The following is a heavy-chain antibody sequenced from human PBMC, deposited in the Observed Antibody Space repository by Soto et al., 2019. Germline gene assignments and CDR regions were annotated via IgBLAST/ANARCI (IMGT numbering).Heavy chain of an antibody. V-gene: IGHV3-33*01. D-gene: IGHD2-21*02. CDR2: IWYDGSNK. CDR1: GFTFSSYG. Sequence: GGSLRLSCGASGFTFSSYGVHWGRQAPGKGLEWVAVIWYDGSNKYYADSVKGRFTISRDNSKNTLYLQMNSLRAEDTAVYYCARVALRHDAFDIWGQGTMVTVSS. CDR3: ARVALRHDAFDI. J-gene: IGHJ3*02.